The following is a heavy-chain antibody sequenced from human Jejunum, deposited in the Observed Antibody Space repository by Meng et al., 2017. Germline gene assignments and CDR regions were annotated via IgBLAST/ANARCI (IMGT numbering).Heavy chain of an antibody. Sequence: GESLKISCKGSGYRFTSDWIGWVRQMPGKGLEWMGIIYPADSDTKYSPSFQGRVTISADKSINPAYLQWSSLKASDTAMYFCARGYNYHFYYFEYWGQGTPVTGYS. CDR3: ARGYNYHFYYFEY. CDR2: IYPADSDT. CDR1: GYRFTSDW. V-gene: IGHV5-51*01. D-gene: IGHD5-18*01. J-gene: IGHJ4*02.